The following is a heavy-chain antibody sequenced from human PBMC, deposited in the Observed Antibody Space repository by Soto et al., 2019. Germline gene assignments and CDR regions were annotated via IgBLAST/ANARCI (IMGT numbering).Heavy chain of an antibody. CDR1: GYTFTSYG. Sequence: ASVKVSCKASGYTFTSYGISWVRQAPGQGLEWMGWISAYNGNTNYAQKLQGRVTMTTDTSTSTAYMELRSLRSDDTAVYYCARDFRGPRGYSYGYSFDYWGQGTLVTVSS. J-gene: IGHJ4*02. CDR2: ISAYNGNT. V-gene: IGHV1-18*01. D-gene: IGHD5-18*01. CDR3: ARDFRGPRGYSYGYSFDY.